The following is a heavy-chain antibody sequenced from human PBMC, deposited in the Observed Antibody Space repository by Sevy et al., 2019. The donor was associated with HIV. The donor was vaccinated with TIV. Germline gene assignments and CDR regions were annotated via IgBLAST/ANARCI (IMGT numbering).Heavy chain of an antibody. CDR3: AKDGRNTAMVNGFLGMYKLNYYYYMDV. CDR1: GFTFSSYA. D-gene: IGHD5-18*01. J-gene: IGHJ6*03. CDR2: ISGSGGST. V-gene: IGHV3-23*01. Sequence: GGSLRLSCAASGFTFSSYAMSWVRQAPGKGLEWVSAISGSGGSTYDADSVKGRFTISRDNSKNTLYLQMNSLRAEDTAVYYCAKDGRNTAMVNGFLGMYKLNYYYYMDVRGKGTTVTVSS.